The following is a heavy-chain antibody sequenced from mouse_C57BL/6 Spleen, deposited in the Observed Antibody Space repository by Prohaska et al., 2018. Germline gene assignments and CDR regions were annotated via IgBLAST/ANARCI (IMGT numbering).Heavy chain of an antibody. CDR2: INFVGSAI. CDR1: GFTFSGFW. CDR3: MRYGSYWYFAV. V-gene: IGHV11-2*01. J-gene: IGHJ1*03. Sequence: EVQLLETGGGLVQPGGSRGLSCEGSGFTFSGFWMSWVRQTPGKTLEWIGDINFVGSAINYAPSIKDRFTIFRDNDKSTLYLQMSNVRSDDTATYYCMRYGSYWYFAVWGTGTKVTVSS. D-gene: IGHD4-1*01.